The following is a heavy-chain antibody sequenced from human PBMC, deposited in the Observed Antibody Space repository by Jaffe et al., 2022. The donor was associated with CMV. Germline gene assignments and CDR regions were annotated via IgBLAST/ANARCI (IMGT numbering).Heavy chain of an antibody. J-gene: IGHJ4*02. Sequence: EVQLVESGGGLVQPEGSLRLSCAASGFTFSNYAMSWVRQAPGKGLEWVSAISGGSTYYADSVKGRFTISRDNSKNTLYLQMNSLRAEDTAVYYCAKPWYTGSYSGDYWGQGTLVTVSS. D-gene: IGHD1-26*01. V-gene: IGHV3-23*04. CDR3: AKPWYTGSYSGDY. CDR2: ISGGST. CDR1: GFTFSNYA.